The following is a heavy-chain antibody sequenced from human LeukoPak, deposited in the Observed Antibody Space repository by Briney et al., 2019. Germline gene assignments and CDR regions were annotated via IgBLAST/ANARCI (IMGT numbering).Heavy chain of an antibody. D-gene: IGHD6-13*01. J-gene: IGHJ4*02. V-gene: IGHV3-23*01. CDR1: GFTFSSYA. Sequence: AGGSLRLSCAASGFTFSSYAMSWVRQAPGKGLEWVSAISGSGGSTYYADSVKGRFTISRDNSKTTLYLQMNSLRAEDTAVYYCAKDGKIAAAGNTGYWGQGTLVTVSS. CDR2: ISGSGGST. CDR3: AKDGKIAAAGNTGY.